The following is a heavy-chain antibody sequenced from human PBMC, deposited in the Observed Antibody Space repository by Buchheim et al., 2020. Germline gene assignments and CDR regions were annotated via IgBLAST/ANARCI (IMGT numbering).Heavy chain of an antibody. D-gene: IGHD3-3*01. V-gene: IGHV4-59*01. CDR2: IYYSGST. CDR1: GGSISSYY. Sequence: QVQLQESGPGLVKPSETLSLTCTVSGGSISSYYWSWIRQPPGKGLEWIGYIYYSGSTNYNPSLKRRVTISVDTSKNQFSLKLSSVTAADTAVYYCARGRSYDFWSDSYYFDYWGQGTL. J-gene: IGHJ4*02. CDR3: ARGRSYDFWSDSYYFDY.